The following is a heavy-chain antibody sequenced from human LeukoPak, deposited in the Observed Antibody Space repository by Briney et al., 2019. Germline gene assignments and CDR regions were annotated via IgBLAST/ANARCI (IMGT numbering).Heavy chain of an antibody. CDR1: GFTFSSYA. V-gene: IGHV3-30-3*01. D-gene: IGHD3-9*01. CDR3: ARALLRYFDWLHAFDI. Sequence: PGGSLRLSCAASGFTFSSYAMHWVRQAPGKGLEWVAVISYDGSNKYYADSVKGRFTISRDNSKNTLYLQMNSLRAEDTAVYYCARALLRYFDWLHAFDIWGQGTMVTVSS. CDR2: ISYDGSNK. J-gene: IGHJ3*02.